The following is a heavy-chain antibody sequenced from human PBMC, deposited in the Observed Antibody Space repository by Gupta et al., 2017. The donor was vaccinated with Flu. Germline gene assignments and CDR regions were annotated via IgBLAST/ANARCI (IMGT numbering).Heavy chain of an antibody. CDR3: ARGRGIRGTADAFDI. Sequence: NFPISWVRQAPGQGLEWMGVIVPILGTTTDAQNFQGRVTITADESTSTVYMELTSLTSEDTAVYYCARGRGIRGTADAFDIWGQGTMVTVSS. V-gene: IGHV1-69*01. J-gene: IGHJ3*02. CDR2: IVPILGTT. CDR1: NFP. D-gene: IGHD1-20*01.